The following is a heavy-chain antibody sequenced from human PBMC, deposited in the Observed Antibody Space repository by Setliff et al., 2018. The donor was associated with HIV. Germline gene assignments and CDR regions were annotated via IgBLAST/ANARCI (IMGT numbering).Heavy chain of an antibody. CDR1: GLIFSSYE. CDR2: IGQDGSEK. CDR3: ARKSRPGHGVDV. Sequence: PGGSLRLSCAASGLIFSSYEMNWVRQAPGKGLEWVANIGQDGSEKNYVDSVKGRFTISRDNAKNSMDLQMNSLRAEDTAIYYCARKSRPGHGVDVWGQGTTVTVSS. J-gene: IGHJ6*02. V-gene: IGHV3-7*01.